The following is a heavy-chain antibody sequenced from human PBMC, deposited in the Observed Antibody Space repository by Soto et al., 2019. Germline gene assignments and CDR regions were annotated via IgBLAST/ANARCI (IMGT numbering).Heavy chain of an antibody. Sequence: GGSLRLSCAASGFTFSSYAMSWVRQAPGKGLEWVSAISGSGGSTYYADSVKGRFTISRDNSKNTLYLQMNSLRAGNTAVYYSRKKISDFSGAQSCDYWGQGTLVTFPS. V-gene: IGHV3-23*01. CDR1: GFTFSSYA. CDR3: RKKISDFSGAQSCDY. J-gene: IGHJ4*02. D-gene: IGHD2-15*01. CDR2: ISGSGGST.